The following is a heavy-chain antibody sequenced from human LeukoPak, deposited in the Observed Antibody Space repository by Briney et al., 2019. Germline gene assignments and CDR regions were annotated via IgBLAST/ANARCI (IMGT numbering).Heavy chain of an antibody. CDR1: GGSISSYY. CDR3: ARGGTAVIAPYAFDI. CDR2: IYYSGST. J-gene: IGHJ3*02. V-gene: IGHV4-59*01. D-gene: IGHD4-23*01. Sequence: SETLSLTCTVSGGSISSYYWSWLRQPPGKGLEWIGYIYYSGSTNYNPSVKSRVAMSVDTSKKQFSLKLSSLTAADTAAYYCARGGTAVIAPYAFDIWGQGTMVTVSS.